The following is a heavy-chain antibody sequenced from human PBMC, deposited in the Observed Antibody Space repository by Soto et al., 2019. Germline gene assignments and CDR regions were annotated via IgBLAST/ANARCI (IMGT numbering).Heavy chain of an antibody. D-gene: IGHD3-9*01. V-gene: IGHV3-23*01. CDR1: GFTFSSYA. CDR3: AKGVRYFDWSTKYAFDI. Sequence: EVQLLESGGGLVQPGGSLRLSCAASGFTFSSYAMSWVRQAPGKGLEWVSAISGSGGSTYYADSVKGRFTISRDNSKNTLYLQMNSLRAEDTAVYYCAKGVRYFDWSTKYAFDIWGQGTMVTVSS. CDR2: ISGSGGST. J-gene: IGHJ3*02.